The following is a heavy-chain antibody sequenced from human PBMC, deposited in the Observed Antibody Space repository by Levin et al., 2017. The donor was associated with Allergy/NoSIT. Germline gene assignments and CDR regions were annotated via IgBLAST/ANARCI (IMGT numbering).Heavy chain of an antibody. J-gene: IGHJ4*02. Sequence: PGGSLRLSCAASGFTVSSNYMSWVRQAPGKGLEWVSVIYSGGSTYYADSVKGRFTISRDNSKNTLYLQMNSLRAEDTAVYYCARDSRIAAAGAYDYWGQGTLVTVSS. CDR2: IYSGGST. D-gene: IGHD6-13*01. CDR1: GFTVSSNY. V-gene: IGHV3-53*01. CDR3: ARDSRIAAAGAYDY.